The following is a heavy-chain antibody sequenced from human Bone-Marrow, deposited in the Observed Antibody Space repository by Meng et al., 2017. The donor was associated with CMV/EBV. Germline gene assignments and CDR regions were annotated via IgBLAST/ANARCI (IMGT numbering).Heavy chain of an antibody. CDR2: ISWNSGSI. V-gene: IGHV3-9*03. Sequence: SLKISCAASGFTFDDYAMHWVRQAPGKGLEWVSGISWNSGSIGYADSVKGRFTISRDNAKNSLYLQMNSLRAEDMALYYCAKDMSGWYNARNFQHWGQGPRVTVSS. J-gene: IGHJ1*01. D-gene: IGHD6-13*01. CDR1: GFTFDDYA. CDR3: AKDMSGWYNARNFQH.